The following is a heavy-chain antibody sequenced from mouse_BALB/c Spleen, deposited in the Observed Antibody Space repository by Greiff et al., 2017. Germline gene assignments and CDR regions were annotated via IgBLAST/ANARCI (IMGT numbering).Heavy chain of an antibody. CDR1: GYTFTDYA. J-gene: IGHJ4*01. D-gene: IGHD1-1*01. Sequence: QVQLQQSGAELVRPGVSVKISCKGSGYTFTDYAMHWVKQSHAKSLEWIGVISTYYGDASYNQKFKGKATMTVDKSSSTAYMELARLTSEDSAIYYCARNLPRTTVASMDYWGQGTSVTVSS. CDR2: ISTYYGDA. V-gene: IGHV1S137*01. CDR3: ARNLPRTTVASMDY.